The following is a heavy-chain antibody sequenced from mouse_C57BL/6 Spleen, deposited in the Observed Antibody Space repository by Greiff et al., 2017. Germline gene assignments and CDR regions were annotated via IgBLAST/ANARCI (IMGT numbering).Heavy chain of an antibody. D-gene: IGHD1-1*01. CDR3: ARAFYGSSSLYFDY. CDR1: GYTFTSYW. V-gene: IGHV1-64*01. CDR2: IHPNSGST. J-gene: IGHJ2*01. Sequence: VKLQQPGAELVKPGASVKLSCKASGYTFTSYWMHWVKQRPGQGLEWIGMIHPNSGSTNYNEKFKSKATLTVDKSSSTAYMQLSSLTSEDSAVYYCARAFYGSSSLYFDYWGQGTTLTVSS.